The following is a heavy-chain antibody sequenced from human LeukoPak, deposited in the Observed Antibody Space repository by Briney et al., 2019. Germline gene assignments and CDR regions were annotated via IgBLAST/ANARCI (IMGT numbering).Heavy chain of an antibody. J-gene: IGHJ4*02. CDR2: IYYSGST. Sequence: PSETLSLTCTVSGDSTSSDRYYGGWVRQPPGKGLEWIGNIYYSGSTYYNPSLKSRVTISVDKSKNQFSLRLNSVTAADTAVYHCAINPSHYGSGSYYPYFDYWGQGTLVTVSS. V-gene: IGHV4-39*07. D-gene: IGHD3-10*01. CDR3: AINPSHYGSGSYYPYFDY. CDR1: GDSTSSDRYY.